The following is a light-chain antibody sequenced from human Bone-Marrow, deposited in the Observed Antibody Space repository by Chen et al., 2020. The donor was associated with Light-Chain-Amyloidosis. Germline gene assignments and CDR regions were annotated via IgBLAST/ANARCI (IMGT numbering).Light chain of an antibody. V-gene: IGLV6-57*04. CDR1: SGTIASNY. Sequence: NFMLTQPHSVSESPGKTVTISCTRNSGTIASNYVHWYQQRPGSAPIIVIYEDNQRPSGVPDRFSRSIDSASNSASLTSSALKTDDEADYYCQSYDNNCSVVFGGGTKLTVL. CDR2: EDN. CDR3: QSYDNNCSVV. J-gene: IGLJ2*01.